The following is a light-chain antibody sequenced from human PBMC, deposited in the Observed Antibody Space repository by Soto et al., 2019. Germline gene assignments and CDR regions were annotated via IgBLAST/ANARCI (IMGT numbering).Light chain of an antibody. CDR2: AAS. Sequence: QLTQSPSSLSSSVGDRVTLSCRASQGISSYLAWYQQKPGKAPKLLIYAASTLQSGVPSRFSGSGSGTDFTLTISSLQPEDFATYYCQQLNTYPYTFGQGTKLEIK. V-gene: IGKV1-9*01. CDR3: QQLNTYPYT. J-gene: IGKJ2*01. CDR1: QGISSY.